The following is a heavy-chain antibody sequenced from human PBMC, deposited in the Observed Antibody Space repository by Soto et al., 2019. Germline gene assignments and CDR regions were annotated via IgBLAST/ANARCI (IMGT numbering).Heavy chain of an antibody. Sequence: EVQLVESGGGLVNSGGSLRLSCAASGFTFSSCTMNWVRQAPGKGLEWVAFITSGSDYIYYADSVKGRFTISRDDANNSLFLQMSSLRAEDTAVYYCTREHVVTIFRRGQRGSFDNWSQGTLVTVSS. V-gene: IGHV3-21*01. CDR1: GFTFSSCT. D-gene: IGHD3-9*01. CDR2: ITSGSDYI. J-gene: IGHJ4*02. CDR3: TREHVVTIFRRGQRGSFDN.